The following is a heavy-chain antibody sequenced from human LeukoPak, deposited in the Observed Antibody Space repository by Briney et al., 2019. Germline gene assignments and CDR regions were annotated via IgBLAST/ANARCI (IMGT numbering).Heavy chain of an antibody. J-gene: IGHJ4*02. V-gene: IGHV4-34*01. Sequence: PSETLSLTCAVYGGSFSGYYWSWIRQPPGKGLEWIGSIYYSGSTYYNPSLKSRVTISVDTSKNQFSLKLSSVTAADTAVYYCARHLAVAPDYWGQGTLVTVSS. CDR3: ARHLAVAPDY. D-gene: IGHD6-19*01. CDR1: GGSFSGYY. CDR2: IYYSGST.